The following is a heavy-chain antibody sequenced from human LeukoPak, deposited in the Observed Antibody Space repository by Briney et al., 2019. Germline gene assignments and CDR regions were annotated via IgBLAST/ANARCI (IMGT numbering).Heavy chain of an antibody. Sequence: SETLSLTCTVSGGSISSYYWNWIRQPPGKGLEWIGYIYYSGSTNYNPSLKSRVTISVDTSKNQFSLKLSSVTAADTAVYYCARRRSDYGDTSLDYWGQGTLVTVSS. D-gene: IGHD4-17*01. CDR1: GGSISSYY. CDR3: ARRRSDYGDTSLDY. CDR2: IYYSGST. J-gene: IGHJ4*02. V-gene: IGHV4-59*08.